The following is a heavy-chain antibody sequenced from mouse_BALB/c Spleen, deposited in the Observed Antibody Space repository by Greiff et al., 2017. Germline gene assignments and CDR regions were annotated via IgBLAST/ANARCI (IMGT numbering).Heavy chain of an antibody. CDR3: ARHAITTVVATRYFDV. J-gene: IGHJ1*01. V-gene: IGHV5-12-1*01. Sequence: EVMLVESGGGLVKPGGSLKLSCAASGFAFSSYDMSWVRQTPEKRLEWVAYISSGGGSTYYPDTVKGRFTISRDNAKNTLYLQMSSLKSEDTAMYYCARHAITTVVATRYFDVWGAGTTVTVSS. D-gene: IGHD1-1*01. CDR1: GFAFSSYD. CDR2: ISSGGGST.